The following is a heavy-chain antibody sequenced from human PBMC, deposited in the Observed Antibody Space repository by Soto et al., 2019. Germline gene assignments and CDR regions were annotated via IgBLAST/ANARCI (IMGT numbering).Heavy chain of an antibody. D-gene: IGHD1-26*01. Sequence: SETLSLTCTVSGGSISSGDYYWSWIRQPPGKGLEWIGYIYYSESTYYNPSLKSRVTISVDTSKNQFSLKLSSVTAADTAVYYCDKVFSGSTGDIDYWGQGTLVTVSS. J-gene: IGHJ4*02. V-gene: IGHV4-30-4*01. CDR3: DKVFSGSTGDIDY. CDR1: GGSISSGDYY. CDR2: IYYSEST.